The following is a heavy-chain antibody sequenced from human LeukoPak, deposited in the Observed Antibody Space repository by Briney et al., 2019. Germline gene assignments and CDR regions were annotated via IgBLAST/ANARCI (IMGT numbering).Heavy chain of an antibody. Sequence: GGSLRLSCAASGFTFSSYAMSWVRQAPGKGLEWVSAISGSGGSTYYADSVKGRFTISRDNAKNTLYVQMNSLRAEDTAVYYCARETSQDYFDSWGQGTLVTVSS. CDR2: ISGSGGST. V-gene: IGHV3-23*01. J-gene: IGHJ4*02. CDR3: ARETSQDYFDS. CDR1: GFTFSSYA.